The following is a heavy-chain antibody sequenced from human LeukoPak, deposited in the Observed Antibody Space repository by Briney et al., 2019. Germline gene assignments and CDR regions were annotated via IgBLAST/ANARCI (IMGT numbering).Heavy chain of an antibody. J-gene: IGHJ5*02. V-gene: IGHV3-21*01. CDR2: TGLSSSYI. CDR3: ARERSYCSGATCSLDL. CDR1: GFTFSSYA. D-gene: IGHD2-15*01. Sequence: GGSLRLSCAASGFTFSSYAMSWVRQAPGKGLEWIASTGLSSSYIGYADSVKGRFSISRDNGENSVYLQMNSLRAEDTAVYFCARERSYCSGATCSLDLWGQGTLVTVSS.